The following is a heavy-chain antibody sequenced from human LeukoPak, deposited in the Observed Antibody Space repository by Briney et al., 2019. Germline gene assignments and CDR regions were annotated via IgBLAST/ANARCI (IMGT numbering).Heavy chain of an antibody. CDR3: VRGAASGSYYGLGV. CDR1: GFTFNDST. J-gene: IGHJ6*02. D-gene: IGHD1-26*01. Sequence: GGSLRLSCAASGFTFNDSTMHWVRQASGKGLEWVGRIRNKANNYATAYATSVKGRFTLSRDDSKNTAYLQMNSLKTEDTALYYCVRGAASGSYYGLGVWGQGATVTVSS. V-gene: IGHV3-73*01. CDR2: IRNKANNYAT.